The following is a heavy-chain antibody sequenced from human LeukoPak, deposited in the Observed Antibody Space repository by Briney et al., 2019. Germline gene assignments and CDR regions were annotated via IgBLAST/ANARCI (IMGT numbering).Heavy chain of an antibody. D-gene: IGHD1-26*01. J-gene: IGHJ4*02. V-gene: IGHV3-23*01. CDR3: AKVPARDGSYYGQTYFDY. CDR2: INGGGVNT. CDR1: GFTFSSYA. Sequence: GGSLRLSCAASGFTFSSYAMSWVRQAPGKGLEWVSTINGGGVNTHYADSVGGRFTISRDNSKNTLFLQMNSLRDEDTAVYYCAKVPARDGSYYGQTYFDYWGQGTLVTVSS.